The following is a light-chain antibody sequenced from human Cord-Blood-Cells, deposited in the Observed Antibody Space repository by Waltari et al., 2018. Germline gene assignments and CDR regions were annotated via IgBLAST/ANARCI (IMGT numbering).Light chain of an antibody. J-gene: IGLJ3*02. CDR3: CSYAGSSTWV. CDR1: SSDVGSYNP. CDR2: EGS. V-gene: IGLV2-23*01. Sequence: QSALTQPASVSGSPVQSIPISCTGTSSDVGSYNPVSWYQQHPVNAPKLMIYEGSKRPSGVSNRFSGSKSGNTASLTISGLQAEDEADYYCCSYAGSSTWVFGGGTKLTVL.